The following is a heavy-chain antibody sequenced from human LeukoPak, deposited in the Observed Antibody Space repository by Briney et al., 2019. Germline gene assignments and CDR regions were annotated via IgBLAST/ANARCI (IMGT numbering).Heavy chain of an antibody. V-gene: IGHV4-59*01. CDR1: GGSISSYY. D-gene: IGHD3-10*01. J-gene: IGHJ4*02. Sequence: SETLSLTCTVSGGSISSYYWSWIRQPPGKGLEWIGYIYYGGSTNYNPSLKSRVTISVDTSKKQFSLNLSSVTAADTAVYYCARDWRGSGSYYSFDYWGQGILVTVSS. CDR3: ARDWRGSGSYYSFDY. CDR2: IYYGGST.